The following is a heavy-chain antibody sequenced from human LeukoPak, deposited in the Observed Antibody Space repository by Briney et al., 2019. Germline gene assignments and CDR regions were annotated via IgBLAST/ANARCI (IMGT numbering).Heavy chain of an antibody. Sequence: GASVKVSCKASGYTFTNYGISWVRQAPGQGLEWMGWISAYNGNTNYAQKLQGRVTMTTDTSTSTAYMELRSLRSDDTAVYYCAAFRIAAAGTKYSLDYWGQGTLVTVSP. CDR3: AAFRIAAAGTKYSLDY. V-gene: IGHV1-18*01. D-gene: IGHD6-13*01. CDR1: GYTFTNYG. J-gene: IGHJ4*02. CDR2: ISAYNGNT.